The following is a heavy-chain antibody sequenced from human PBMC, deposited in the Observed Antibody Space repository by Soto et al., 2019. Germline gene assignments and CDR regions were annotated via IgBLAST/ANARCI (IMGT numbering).Heavy chain of an antibody. D-gene: IGHD1-20*01. CDR3: ARDRYLFDP. CDR1: GGSISSYY. J-gene: IGHJ5*02. Sequence: KPSETLSLTCTVSGGSISSYYWSWIRQPPGKGLEWIGYIYYSGSTNYNPSLKSRVTISVDTSKNQFSLKLGSVTAADTAVYYCARDRYLFDPWGQGTLVTVSS. V-gene: IGHV4-59*01. CDR2: IYYSGST.